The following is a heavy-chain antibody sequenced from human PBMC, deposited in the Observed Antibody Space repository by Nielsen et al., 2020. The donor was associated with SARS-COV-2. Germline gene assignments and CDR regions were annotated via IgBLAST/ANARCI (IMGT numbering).Heavy chain of an antibody. J-gene: IGHJ4*02. Sequence: SETLSLTCTVSGGSISSSSYYWGWIRQPPGKGLEWIGSIYYSGSTYYNPSLKSRVTISVDKSKNQFSLKLSSVTAADTAVYYCARDGWVTTGFDYWGQGTLVTVSS. D-gene: IGHD4-11*01. CDR1: GGSISSSSYY. V-gene: IGHV4-39*07. CDR2: IYYSGST. CDR3: ARDGWVTTGFDY.